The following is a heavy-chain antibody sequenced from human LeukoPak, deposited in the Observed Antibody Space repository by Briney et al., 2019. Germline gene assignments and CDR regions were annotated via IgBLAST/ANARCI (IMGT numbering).Heavy chain of an antibody. V-gene: IGHV4-34*01. CDR2: ISPSGNT. CDR1: GGSFSGYY. J-gene: IGHJ4*02. D-gene: IGHD4-11*01. CDR3: ARRVRSADYRLDY. Sequence: SETLSLTCAVYGGSFSGYYWTWIRQPPGKSLEWVGEISPSGNTQYNPSLKSRVTISLDASKSQFYLKLNSVTAADTAVYYCARRVRSADYRLDYWGQGTLVTVSS.